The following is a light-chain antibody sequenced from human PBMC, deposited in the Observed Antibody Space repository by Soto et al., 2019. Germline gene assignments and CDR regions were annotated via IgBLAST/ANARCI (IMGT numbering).Light chain of an antibody. CDR2: DVS. J-gene: IGLJ1*01. CDR3: SSYTSGSHYV. V-gene: IGLV2-14*01. Sequence: QSVLTQPASVSGSPGQSITISCSGTNSDVGGYNYVSWYQQHPGKAPKFIIYDVSIRPSGVSNRFSGSKSGNTASLTISGLQAEYEADYYCSSYTSGSHYVFGTGTKVTVL. CDR1: NSDVGGYNY.